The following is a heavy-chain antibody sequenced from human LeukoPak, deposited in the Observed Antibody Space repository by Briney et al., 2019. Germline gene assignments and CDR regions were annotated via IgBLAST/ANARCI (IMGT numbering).Heavy chain of an antibody. CDR1: GFTFSSYA. V-gene: IGHV3-23*01. CDR2: ISGSGGNT. CDR3: AKGNKAVGGTIATFSY. J-gene: IGHJ4*02. D-gene: IGHD1-26*01. Sequence: PGGSLRLSCAASGFTFSSYAMSWVRQTPGKGLEWVSTISGSGGNTYNADSVKGRFTISRDNSKNTLYLQMNSLRAEDTAVYYCAKGNKAVGGTIATFSYWGQGTLVTVSS.